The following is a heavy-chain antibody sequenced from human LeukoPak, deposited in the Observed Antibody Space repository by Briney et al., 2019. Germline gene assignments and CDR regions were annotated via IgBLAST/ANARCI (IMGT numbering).Heavy chain of an antibody. V-gene: IGHV3-74*01. CDR3: ARSSKGAYYDFWSGYYTGTYYFDY. CDR1: GFTFSSYW. D-gene: IGHD3-3*01. Sequence: GGSLRLSCAASGFTFSSYWMHWVRQAPGKGMLWVSRINSDGSSTSYADSVKGRFTISRDNAKNTLYLQMNSLRAEDTAVYYCARSSKGAYYDFWSGYYTGTYYFDYWGQGTLVTVSS. J-gene: IGHJ4*02. CDR2: INSDGSST.